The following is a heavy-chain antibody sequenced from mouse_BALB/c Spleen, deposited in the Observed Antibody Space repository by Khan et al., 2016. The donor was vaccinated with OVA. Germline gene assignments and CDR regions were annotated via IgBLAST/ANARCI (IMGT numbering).Heavy chain of an antibody. CDR1: GYSITSGYG. V-gene: IGHV3-2*02. CDR3: ARTARIEY. D-gene: IGHD1-2*01. CDR2: ISYSGST. J-gene: IGHJ2*01. Sequence: VQLKESGPGLVKPSQSLSLTCTVTGYSITSGYGWNWLRQFPGNKLELMGYISYSGSTNYNPSLKSRISITRDTSKNQFFLQLNSVTTEDTATYYCARTARIEYWGQGTTLTVSS.